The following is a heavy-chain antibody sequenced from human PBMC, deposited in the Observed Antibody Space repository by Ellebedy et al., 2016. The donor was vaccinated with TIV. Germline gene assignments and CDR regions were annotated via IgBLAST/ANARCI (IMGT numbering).Heavy chain of an antibody. CDR1: GFTFSSYS. J-gene: IGHJ4*02. CDR2: ISHTGSRT. V-gene: IGHV3-23*01. Sequence: PGGSLRLSCAASGFTFSSYSMNWVRQAPGKGLEWVSTISHTGSRTYYADSVEGRFTISRDNSKKTLYLQMNSLRAEDTAVYYCAKRYSRSSGGRFFDYWGQGTLVTVSS. D-gene: IGHD6-6*01. CDR3: AKRYSRSSGGRFFDY.